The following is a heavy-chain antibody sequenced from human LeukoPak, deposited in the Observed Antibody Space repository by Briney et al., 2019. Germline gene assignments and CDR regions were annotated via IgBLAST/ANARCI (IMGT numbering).Heavy chain of an antibody. V-gene: IGHV4-59*01. CDR1: GGSISSYY. CDR2: IYYSGST. J-gene: IGHJ3*02. Sequence: SETLSLTCTVSGGSISSYYWSWIRQPPGKGLEWIGYIYYSGSTNYNPSLKSRVTISVDTSKNQFSLKLSSVTAADTAVYYCASLVPIYDFWSGYCSGAFDIWGQGTIVTVSS. D-gene: IGHD3-3*01. CDR3: ASLVPIYDFWSGYCSGAFDI.